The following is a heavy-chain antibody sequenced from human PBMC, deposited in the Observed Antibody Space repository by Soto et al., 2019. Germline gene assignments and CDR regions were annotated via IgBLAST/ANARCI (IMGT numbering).Heavy chain of an antibody. CDR1: GYTFTGYG. CDR2: ISGYNGNT. Sequence: QVHLVQSGAEVKNSGASVKVACKASGYTFTGYGVSWVRQAPGQGLEFMGWISGYNGNTKYAQRFQGRLTMTTDTSTSTAYMELRSLTSDDTAVYYCARVSLSWAVNTWDYPKIFFEYWGQGTLVTVSS. V-gene: IGHV1-18*01. CDR3: ARVSLSWAVNTWDYPKIFFEY. D-gene: IGHD1-7*01. J-gene: IGHJ4*02.